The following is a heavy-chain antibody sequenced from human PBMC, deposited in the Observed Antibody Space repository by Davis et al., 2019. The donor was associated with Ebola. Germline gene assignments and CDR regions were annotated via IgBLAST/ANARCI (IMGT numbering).Heavy chain of an antibody. Sequence: SVKVSCKASGGTFSSYAISWVRQAPGQGLEWMGGIIPIFGTANYAQKLQGRVTMTTDTSTSTAYMELRSLRSDDTAVYYCARAPMITFGGVIVYYYYYGMDVWGQGTTVTVSS. CDR3: ARAPMITFGGVIVYYYYYGMDV. CDR2: IIPIFGTA. J-gene: IGHJ6*02. D-gene: IGHD3-16*02. V-gene: IGHV1-69*05. CDR1: GGTFSSYA.